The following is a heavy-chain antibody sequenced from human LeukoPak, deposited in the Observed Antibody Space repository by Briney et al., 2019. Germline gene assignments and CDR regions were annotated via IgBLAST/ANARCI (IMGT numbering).Heavy chain of an antibody. J-gene: IGHJ4*02. CDR1: GFTFSSYA. CDR2: ISGSGGST. Sequence: GGSLRLSCGASGFTFSSYAMSWVRQAPGKGLEWVSAISGSGGSTYYADSVKGRFTISRDDSKNTLYLQMNSLRAEDTAVYYCAKDKGGIYYDSSGYYDYWGQGTLVTVSS. V-gene: IGHV3-23*01. D-gene: IGHD3-22*01. CDR3: AKDKGGIYYDSSGYYDY.